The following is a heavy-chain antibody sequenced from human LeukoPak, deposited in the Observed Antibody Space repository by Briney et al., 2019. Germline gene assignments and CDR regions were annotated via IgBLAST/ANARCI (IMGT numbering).Heavy chain of an antibody. D-gene: IGHD6-25*01. V-gene: IGHV3-30*18. Sequence: GGSLRLSCVASRFTFSNYWMSWVRQAPGKGLEWVAVISYDGGYQYYVDSVKGRFTLSRDNSKNTVYLQLNSLRAEDTAVYYCAKDRRLMSPHYGMDVWGQGTTVTVSS. CDR1: RFTFSNYW. CDR3: AKDRRLMSPHYGMDV. J-gene: IGHJ6*02. CDR2: ISYDGGYQ.